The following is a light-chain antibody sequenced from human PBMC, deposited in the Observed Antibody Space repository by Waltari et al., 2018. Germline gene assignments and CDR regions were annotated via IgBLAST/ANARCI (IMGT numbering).Light chain of an antibody. CDR2: ATS. Sequence: DIQMTQSPSSVSASVGDRVTITCRASQDIRNWLAWYRQKPGKAPNLLIYATSSLQTGVPSRFSGSGSGTEFTLTISSLQPEDFATYYCQQANSFPITFGPGTKVDIK. CDR1: QDIRNW. CDR3: QQANSFPIT. J-gene: IGKJ3*01. V-gene: IGKV1-12*01.